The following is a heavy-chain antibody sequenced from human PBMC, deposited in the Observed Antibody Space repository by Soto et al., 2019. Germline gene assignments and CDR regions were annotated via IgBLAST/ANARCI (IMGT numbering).Heavy chain of an antibody. V-gene: IGHV4-34*01. CDR1: GWSFSGYY. Sequence: PSETLSLACAVYGWSFSGYYWSWIRQPPGKGLELIGEINHSGSTNYNPSLKSRVTISVDTSKNQFSLKLSSVTAADTAVYYCAREKPYSSSWYHDYWGQGTLVT. CDR2: INHSGST. D-gene: IGHD6-13*01. J-gene: IGHJ4*02. CDR3: AREKPYSSSWYHDY.